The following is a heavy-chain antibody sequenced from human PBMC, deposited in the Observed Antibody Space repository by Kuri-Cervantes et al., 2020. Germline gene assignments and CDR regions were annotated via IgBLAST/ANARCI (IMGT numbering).Heavy chain of an antibody. CDR2: IDWDDDK. V-gene: IGHV2-70*12. CDR1: GFSLNTGGMC. J-gene: IGHJ4*02. Sequence: SGSTLVKPTQTLTLTCTFSGFSLNTGGMCVTWVRQPPGKALEWLALIDWDDDKYYSTSLKTRLTITKDTSKNQVVLTMTNMDPVDTGTYYCAHRGGNFWTGYSFDYWGQGTLVTVSS. D-gene: IGHD4-23*01. CDR3: AHRGGNFWTGYSFDY.